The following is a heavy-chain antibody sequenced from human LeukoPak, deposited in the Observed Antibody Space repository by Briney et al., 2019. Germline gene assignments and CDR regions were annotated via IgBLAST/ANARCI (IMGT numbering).Heavy chain of an antibody. CDR3: ARGHTSNWDHVFDI. Sequence: PGGSLRLSCGASGFTFSNYAMSWVRQAPGKGLEWVSAISTSGTTYSAASVRGRFTTSRDNSQNTLYLKMNSLRGEDTAVYFCARGHTSNWDHVFDIWGQGTMVTVSS. J-gene: IGHJ3*02. V-gene: IGHV3-23*01. CDR2: ISTSGTT. D-gene: IGHD6-13*01. CDR1: GFTFSNYA.